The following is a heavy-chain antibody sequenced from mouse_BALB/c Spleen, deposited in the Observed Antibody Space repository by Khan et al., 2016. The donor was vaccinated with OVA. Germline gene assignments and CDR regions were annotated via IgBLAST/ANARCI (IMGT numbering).Heavy chain of an antibody. D-gene: IGHD1-1*01. CDR2: VSTGGGYT. Sequence: EVQLQESGGDLVKPGASLKLSCAASGFTFSTYGMPWVRQTPDKRLEWVATVSTGGGYTYYPDSVKGRSTISRDTANNTLYLQMSGLTSEDTAMFYCKRLAYYYDSGGFAYWGQGTLVTVSA. J-gene: IGHJ3*01. CDR1: GFTFSTYG. V-gene: IGHV5-6*01. CDR3: KRLAYYYDSGGFAY.